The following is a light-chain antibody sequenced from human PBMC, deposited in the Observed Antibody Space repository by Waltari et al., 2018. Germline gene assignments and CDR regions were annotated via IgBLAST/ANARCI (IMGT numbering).Light chain of an antibody. CDR2: EAS. Sequence: IQMTQSPSSLSASVGDTVTITCRASEGINIWLAWYQQKPGRGPKLLIYEASTLESGVPTRFTGRGSETEFTLTISSLQPEDIGTYYCQQSFSNPPWTFGQGTKVEV. CDR3: QQSFSNPPWT. J-gene: IGKJ1*01. CDR1: EGINIW. V-gene: IGKV1-5*03.